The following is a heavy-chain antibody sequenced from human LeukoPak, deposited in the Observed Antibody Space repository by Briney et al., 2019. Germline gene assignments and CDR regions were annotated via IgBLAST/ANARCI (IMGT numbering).Heavy chain of an antibody. Sequence: GRSLSLSCAASGLTLDDYAMHWVRQAPAKGLEGVSGISWHSGSIGYADSVKGRFTISRDNAKNSLYLQMNSLRAEDMALYYCAKDIFRYGFVFMGAFDIWGQGTMVTVSS. CDR2: ISWHSGSI. CDR1: GLTLDDYA. V-gene: IGHV3-9*03. CDR3: AKDIFRYGFVFMGAFDI. D-gene: IGHD2-21*01. J-gene: IGHJ3*02.